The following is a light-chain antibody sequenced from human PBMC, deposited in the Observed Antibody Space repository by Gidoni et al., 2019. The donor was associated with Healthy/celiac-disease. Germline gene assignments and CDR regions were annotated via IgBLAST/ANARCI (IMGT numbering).Light chain of an antibody. Sequence: EIVLTQSPATLSLSPGERANHSCKASQSVRSYLAWYQQKPGQAPSLLSYDASNSATGIPARFSGSGSGTDFTLTISSLEPEDFAVYYCQQRSNWPPFTFGGGTKVEIK. CDR2: DAS. CDR1: QSVRSY. CDR3: QQRSNWPPFT. V-gene: IGKV3-11*01. J-gene: IGKJ4*01.